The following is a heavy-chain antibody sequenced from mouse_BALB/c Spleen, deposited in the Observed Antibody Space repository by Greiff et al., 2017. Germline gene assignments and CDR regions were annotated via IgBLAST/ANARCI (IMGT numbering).Heavy chain of an antibody. CDR1: GYTFTDYV. D-gene: IGHD1-1*02. CDR3: ARGVATGFFDY. J-gene: IGHJ2*01. V-gene: IGHV1-77*01. CDR2: IYPGSGST. Sequence: QVQLQQSGPELVKPGASVKMSCKASGYTFTDYVIGWVKQRTGQGLEWIGEIYPGSGSTYYNEKFKGKATLTADKSSNTAYMQLSSLTSEDSAVYFCARGVATGFFDYWGQGTTLTVSS.